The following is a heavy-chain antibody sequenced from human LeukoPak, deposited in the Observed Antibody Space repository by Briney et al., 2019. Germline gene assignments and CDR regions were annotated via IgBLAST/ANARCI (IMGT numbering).Heavy chain of an antibody. V-gene: IGHV4-34*01. CDR3: ARDLDLWSGYYTAERAFDY. Sequence: SETLSLTCAVYGGSFSGYYWSWIRQPPGKGLEWIGEINHSGSTNYNPSLKSRVTISVDTSKNQFSLKLSSVTAADTAVYYCARDLDLWSGYYTAERAFDYWGQGTLVTVSP. CDR2: INHSGST. CDR1: GGSFSGYY. J-gene: IGHJ4*02. D-gene: IGHD3-3*01.